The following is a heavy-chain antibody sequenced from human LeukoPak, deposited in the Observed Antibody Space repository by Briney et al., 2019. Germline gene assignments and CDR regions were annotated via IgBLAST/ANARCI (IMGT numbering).Heavy chain of an antibody. V-gene: IGHV3-23*01. J-gene: IGHJ4*02. D-gene: IGHD6-19*01. CDR1: GFTFRNYA. CDR3: AKSFLAVAGVDGY. Sequence: GRSLRLSCAASGFTFRNYAMSWVRQAPGKGLEWVSGIGGSGGSTYYADSVKGRFTISRDNSKNTLYLQMNSLRAEDTAVYYCAKSFLAVAGVDGYWGQGTLVTVSS. CDR2: IGGSGGST.